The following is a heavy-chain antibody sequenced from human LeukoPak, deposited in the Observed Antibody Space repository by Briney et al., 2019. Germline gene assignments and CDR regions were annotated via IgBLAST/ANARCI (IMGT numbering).Heavy chain of an antibody. V-gene: IGHV1-2*02. CDR3: ARGEGDSSSWPLNY. D-gene: IGHD6-13*01. Sequence: ASVKVSCKASGYIFTGYYMHWVRQAPGQGLEWMGWINPNSGGTKYAQQFQGRVTMTRDTSISTTYMELSRLASDDTAVYYCARGEGDSSSWPLNYWGQGTLVPVSS. CDR2: INPNSGGT. J-gene: IGHJ4*02. CDR1: GYIFTGYY.